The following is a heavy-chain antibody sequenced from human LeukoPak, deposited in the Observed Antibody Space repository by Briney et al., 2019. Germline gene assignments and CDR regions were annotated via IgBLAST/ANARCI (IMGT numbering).Heavy chain of an antibody. D-gene: IGHD3-3*01. V-gene: IGHV3-23*01. CDR1: GFTFSSYA. CDR3: AKDLVEWSDAFHI. CDR2: ISGSGGST. J-gene: IGHJ3*02. Sequence: PGGSLRLSCAASGFTFSSYAMSWVRQAPGKGLEWVSGISGSGGSTYYADSVKGRFTISRDSSKNTLYLQMNSLRAEDTAVFYCAKDLVEWSDAFHIWRQGTMVTVSS.